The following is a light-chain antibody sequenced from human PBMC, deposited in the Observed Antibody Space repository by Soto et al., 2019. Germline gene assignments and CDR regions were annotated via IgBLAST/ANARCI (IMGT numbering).Light chain of an antibody. Sequence: EIVMTHSPATLSVSRWEIAALSCRASQSVSSNLAWYQQKPGQAPRLLIYGASTRATGIPARFSGSGSGTDFTLTISRLEPEDFALYYCQQYGSSGTFGQVTKVDIK. V-gene: IGKV3D-15*01. CDR3: QQYGSSGT. CDR2: GAS. CDR1: QSVSSN. J-gene: IGKJ1*01.